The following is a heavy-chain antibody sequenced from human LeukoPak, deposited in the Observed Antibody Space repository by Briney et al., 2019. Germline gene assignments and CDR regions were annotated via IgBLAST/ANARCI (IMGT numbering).Heavy chain of an antibody. D-gene: IGHD6-13*01. V-gene: IGHV1-18*01. Sequence: ASVKVSCKASGYTFTSYGISWVRQAPGQGLEWMGWFSGNNGNTNYAQKVQGRGTMTTDTSTSTAYKELRSLRSDDTAVYYCARGRAAGTFWLDYWGQGTLVTVSS. J-gene: IGHJ4*02. CDR3: ARGRAAGTFWLDY. CDR1: GYTFTSYG. CDR2: FSGNNGNT.